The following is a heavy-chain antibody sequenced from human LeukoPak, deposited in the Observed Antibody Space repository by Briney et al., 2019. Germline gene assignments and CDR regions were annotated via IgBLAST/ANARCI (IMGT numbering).Heavy chain of an antibody. D-gene: IGHD4-23*01. Sequence: SETLSLTCTVSGGSISSYYWSWIRQPPRKGLEWIGYIYYSGSSNYNPSLKSRVTISVDMPKNQISLKLSSVTAADTAVYYCARSGLYGGKGGAFDIWGQGTMVTVSS. V-gene: IGHV4-59*08. CDR3: ARSGLYGGKGGAFDI. CDR1: GGSISSYY. CDR2: IYYSGSS. J-gene: IGHJ3*02.